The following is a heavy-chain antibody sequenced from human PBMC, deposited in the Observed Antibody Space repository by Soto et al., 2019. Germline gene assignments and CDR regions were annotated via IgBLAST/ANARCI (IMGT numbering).Heavy chain of an antibody. CDR2: ISWNSGSI. CDR1: GFTFDDYA. D-gene: IGHD2-15*01. V-gene: IGHV3-9*01. CDR3: AKDAGSCYSGVCYFDY. Sequence: EVQLVESGGGLVQPGRSLRLSCAASGFTFDDYAMHWVRQAPGKGLEWVSGISWNSGSIGYADSVKGRFTISRDNAKNSLYLQMNSLRAEDTALYYCAKDAGSCYSGVCYFDYWGQGTLVTVSS. J-gene: IGHJ4*02.